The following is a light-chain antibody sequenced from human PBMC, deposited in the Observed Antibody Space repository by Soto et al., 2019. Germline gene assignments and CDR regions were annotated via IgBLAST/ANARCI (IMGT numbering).Light chain of an antibody. CDR1: SSDVGAYDF. CDR3: SSYTTSSTRV. Sequence: QSALPQPASVSGSPGQSIAISCTGTSSDVGAYDFVSWYQQLPDKAPKLMIYEVSHRPSGVSYRFSGSKSVNTATLTISGLQAEDEADYYCSSYTTSSTRVFGTGTKVTVL. J-gene: IGLJ1*01. CDR2: EVS. V-gene: IGLV2-14*03.